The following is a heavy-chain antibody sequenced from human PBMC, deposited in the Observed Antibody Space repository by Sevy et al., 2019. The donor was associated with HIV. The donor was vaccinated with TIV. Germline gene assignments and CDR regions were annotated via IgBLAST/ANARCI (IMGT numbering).Heavy chain of an antibody. V-gene: IGHV4-39*01. J-gene: IGHJ5*02. Sequence: SETLSLTCSVSGGSLITTNYYWAWLRKSPGKGLEWIASIYYSGSTYYNPSLKARVTVSVDTSRSQFSLILNSVTAADTSVYYCAAHEGVTISEARFDPWGQGTLVTVSS. CDR3: AAHEGVTISEARFDP. D-gene: IGHD1-1*01. CDR2: IYYSGST. CDR1: GGSLITTNYY.